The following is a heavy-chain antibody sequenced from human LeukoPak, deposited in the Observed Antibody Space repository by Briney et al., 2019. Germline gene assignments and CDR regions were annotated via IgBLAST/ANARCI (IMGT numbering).Heavy chain of an antibody. V-gene: IGHV4-59*01. Sequence: SETLSLTCTVSGGSISSYYWSWIRQPPGKGLEWIGYIYYSGSTNYNPSLKSRVTISVDTSKNQFSLKLSSVTAADTAVYYRARVSPPGYSYGLDYWGQGTLVTVSS. CDR3: ARVSPPGYSYGLDY. D-gene: IGHD5-18*01. CDR1: GGSISSYY. CDR2: IYYSGST. J-gene: IGHJ4*02.